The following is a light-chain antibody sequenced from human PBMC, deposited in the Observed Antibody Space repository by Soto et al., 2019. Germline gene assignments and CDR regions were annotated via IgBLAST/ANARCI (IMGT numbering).Light chain of an antibody. J-gene: IGKJ1*01. CDR1: QSVLYSSNNKNY. Sequence: DIVMTQSPDSLAVSLGERATINCKSSQSVLYSSNNKNYLAWYQQKVGQPPKLLIYWASTRESGVPDRFSGSGSGTDFTLTISSLQAEDVAVYYCQQYYNAPWTFGQGTNVEIK. CDR3: QQYYNAPWT. CDR2: WAS. V-gene: IGKV4-1*01.